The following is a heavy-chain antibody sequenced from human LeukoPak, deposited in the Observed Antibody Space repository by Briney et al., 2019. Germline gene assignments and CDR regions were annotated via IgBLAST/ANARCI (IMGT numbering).Heavy chain of an antibody. CDR3: ARGGSGVEMATPPFDY. CDR2: INHSGST. V-gene: IGHV4-34*01. Sequence: ASETLSLTGAVYGGSFSGYFWSWIRQPPGKGLEWIGEINHSGSTNYNPSLKSRVTISVDTSKNQFSLKLSSVTAADTAVYYCARGGSGVEMATPPFDYWGQGTLVTVSS. CDR1: GGSFSGYF. J-gene: IGHJ4*02. D-gene: IGHD5-24*01.